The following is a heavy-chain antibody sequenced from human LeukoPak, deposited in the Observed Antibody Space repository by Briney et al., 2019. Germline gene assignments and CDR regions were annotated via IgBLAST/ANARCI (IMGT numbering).Heavy chain of an antibody. D-gene: IGHD7-27*01. CDR2: INTNTGNP. CDR1: GYTFTSYA. Sequence: GASVKVSCKASGYTFTSYAMNWVRQAPGQGLEWMGWINTNTGNPTYAQGFTGRFVFSLDTSVSTAYLQISSLKAEDTAVYYCARGHILELTGDPYYYGMDVWGQGTTVTVSS. J-gene: IGHJ6*02. V-gene: IGHV7-4-1*02. CDR3: ARGHILELTGDPYYYGMDV.